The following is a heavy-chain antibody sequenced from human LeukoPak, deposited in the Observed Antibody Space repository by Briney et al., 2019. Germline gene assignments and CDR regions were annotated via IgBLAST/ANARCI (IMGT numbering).Heavy chain of an antibody. V-gene: IGHV3-21*01. D-gene: IGHD5-24*01. CDR1: GFTFRSYS. Sequence: PGGSLRLSCAASGFTFRSYSMTWVRQAPGKGLEWISSISSSHSYIYCANSVKGRVTIARDNAKKSLYLQMNSLRAEDTAVYYCARDNRRGETYYYYYYGMDVWGQGTTVTVSS. J-gene: IGHJ6*02. CDR3: ARDNRRGETYYYYYYGMDV. CDR2: ISSSHSYI.